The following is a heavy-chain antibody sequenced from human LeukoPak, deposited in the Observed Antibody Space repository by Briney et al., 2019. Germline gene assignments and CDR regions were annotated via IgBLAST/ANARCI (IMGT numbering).Heavy chain of an antibody. CDR2: IYYSGAT. V-gene: IGHV4-39*01. J-gene: IGHJ1*01. D-gene: IGHD3-22*01. CDR3: ARHSKYYYDSSGSYVGYFQH. Sequence: SETLSLTCSVSGGSISNSRYYWGWLRQPPGKGLEWIGSIYYSGATNSNPSLRSRLTISVDTSKNQFSLKLGSVTAADTAVYYCARHSKYYYDSSGSYVGYFQHWGQGTLVTVSS. CDR1: GGSISNSRYY.